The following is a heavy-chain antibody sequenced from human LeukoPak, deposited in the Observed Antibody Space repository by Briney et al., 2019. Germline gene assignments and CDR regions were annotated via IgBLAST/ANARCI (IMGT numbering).Heavy chain of an antibody. CDR3: AKDFGIEWLEDYFDY. CDR1: GFTFGSYA. D-gene: IGHD6-19*01. Sequence: PGGSLRLSCAASGFTFGSYAMSWVRQAPGKGLEWVSAISGSGGSTYYADSVKGRFTISRDNSKNTLYLQMNSLRAEDTAVYYCAKDFGIEWLEDYFDYWGQGTLVTVSS. J-gene: IGHJ4*02. V-gene: IGHV3-23*01. CDR2: ISGSGGST.